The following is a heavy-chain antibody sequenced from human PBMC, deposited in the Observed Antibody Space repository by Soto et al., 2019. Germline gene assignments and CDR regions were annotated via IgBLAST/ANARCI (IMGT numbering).Heavy chain of an antibody. CDR2: ISSSSSTI. D-gene: IGHD3-3*01. CDR1: GFTFSSNS. J-gene: IGHJ5*02. V-gene: IGHV3-48*02. CDR3: ARVIWSGHLTSDL. Sequence: EVQVVESGGGLVQPGGSLRLSCEASGFTFSSNSMNWVRQAPGKGLEWISYISSSSSTIYADSVKGRFTISRDNAKNSLYLQMNNLRDEDTAVYYCARVIWSGHLTSDLWGQGTLVTVSS.